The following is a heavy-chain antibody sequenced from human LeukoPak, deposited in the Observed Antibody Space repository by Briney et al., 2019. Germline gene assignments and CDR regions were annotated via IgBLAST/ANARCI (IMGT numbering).Heavy chain of an antibody. CDR1: GFTFSSYS. CDR2: ISSSSSYI. CDR3: ARPSSYYDLMIPHEPFDY. J-gene: IGHJ4*02. D-gene: IGHD3/OR15-3a*01. Sequence: GGSLRLSCAASGFTFSSYSMNWVRQAPGKGLEWVSSISSSSSYIYYADSVKGRFTISRDNAKNSLYLQMNSLRAEDTAVYYCARPSSYYDLMIPHEPFDYWGQGTLVTVSS. V-gene: IGHV3-21*01.